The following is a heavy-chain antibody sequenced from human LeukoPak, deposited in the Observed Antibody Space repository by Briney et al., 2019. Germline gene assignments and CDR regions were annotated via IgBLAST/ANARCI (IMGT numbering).Heavy chain of an antibody. Sequence: SETLSLTCTVSGGSISDATYYWGWIRQVPGKGLEWIGSIYFSGSTYSNPSLRSRLSISVDTSENRFSLKLTSVTAADTALYYCARVSAYYDWFDPWGQGTLVIVSS. J-gene: IGHJ5*02. D-gene: IGHD3-10*01. CDR3: ARVSAYYDWFDP. CDR1: GGSISDATYY. V-gene: IGHV4-39*02. CDR2: IYFSGST.